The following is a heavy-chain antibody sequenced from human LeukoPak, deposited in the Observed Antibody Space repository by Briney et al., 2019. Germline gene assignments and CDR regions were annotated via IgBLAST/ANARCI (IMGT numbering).Heavy chain of an antibody. CDR1: GSTVSSNY. CDR2: IYSGGST. J-gene: IGHJ4*02. V-gene: IGHV3-53*01. D-gene: IGHD2-15*01. CDR3: ARDESGRYYFDY. Sequence: GGSLRLSCAASGSTVSSNYMSWVRQAPGKGLEWVSVIYSGGSTCYADSVKGRFTISRDNSRNTLYLQMNSLRAEDTAVYYCARDESGRYYFDYWGQGTLVTVSS.